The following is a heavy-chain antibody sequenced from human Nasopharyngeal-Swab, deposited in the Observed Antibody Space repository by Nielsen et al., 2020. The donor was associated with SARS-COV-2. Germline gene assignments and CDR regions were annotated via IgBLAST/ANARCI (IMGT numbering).Heavy chain of an antibody. V-gene: IGHV6-1*01. D-gene: IGHD1-1*01. J-gene: IGHJ6*02. Sequence: QTLSLTCAISGDSVSSNSAAWNWIRQSPSRGLEWLGRTYYRSKWYNDYAVSVKSRITINPATSKNQFSLQLNSVTPEDTAVYYCARAGVQREREAILGYYYGMDVWGQGTTVTVSS. CDR2: TYYRSKWYN. CDR3: ARAGVQREREAILGYYYGMDV. CDR1: GDSVSSNSAA.